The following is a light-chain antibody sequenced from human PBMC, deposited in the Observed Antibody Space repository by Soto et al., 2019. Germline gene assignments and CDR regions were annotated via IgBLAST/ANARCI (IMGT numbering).Light chain of an antibody. V-gene: IGKV1-5*03. CDR2: KAS. CDR3: QQYTSYSET. J-gene: IGKJ1*01. Sequence: DIQMTQSPSTLSASVGDRVTITCRASQSISSWLAWYQQKPGKAPKLLIYKASSLESGVPSRFSGSGSGTEITLTISSLQPDDFATYYCQQYTSYSETFGQGTKVEIK. CDR1: QSISSW.